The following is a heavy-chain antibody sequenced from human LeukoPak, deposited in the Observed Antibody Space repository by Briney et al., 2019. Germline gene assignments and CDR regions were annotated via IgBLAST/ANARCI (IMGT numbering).Heavy chain of an antibody. CDR2: IYENGGTT. CDR1: GFTFRSHA. V-gene: IGHV3-23*01. CDR3: ARGFGYSSGWDPYYFDY. J-gene: IGHJ4*02. D-gene: IGHD6-19*01. Sequence: GGSLRLSCVGSGFTFRSHAMSWVRQAPEKGLEFVSGIYENGGTTYYADSVKGRFTISRDNTKNTLYLQMNSLRAEDTAVYYCARGFGYSSGWDPYYFDYWGQGTLVTVSS.